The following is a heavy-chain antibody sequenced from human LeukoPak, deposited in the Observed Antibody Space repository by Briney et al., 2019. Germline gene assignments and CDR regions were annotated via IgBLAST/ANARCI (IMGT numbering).Heavy chain of an antibody. J-gene: IGHJ4*02. D-gene: IGHD3-22*01. V-gene: IGHV4-39*01. Sequence: SETLSLTCTVSGGSISSSSYYWGWIRQPPGTGLEWIGSIYYSGSTYYNPSLKSRVTISVDTSKNQFSLKLSSVTAADTAVYYCARPRTQYYYDSSGYVDYWGQGTLVTVSS. CDR2: IYYSGST. CDR1: GGSISSSSYY. CDR3: ARPRTQYYYDSSGYVDY.